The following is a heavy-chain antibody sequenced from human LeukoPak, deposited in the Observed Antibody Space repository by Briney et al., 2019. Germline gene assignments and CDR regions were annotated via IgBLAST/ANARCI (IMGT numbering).Heavy chain of an antibody. D-gene: IGHD3-10*01. CDR3: ARSDGYGLVGI. V-gene: IGHV4-39*07. CDR1: GASISSGSKY. J-gene: IGHJ3*02. CDR2: IYSSGST. Sequence: SGTLSLTRSVSGASISSGSKYWGWIRQPPGKTLEWIGSIYSSGSTYYNPSLKSRVIIIIDAPKNHFSLTLSSVTAADTAVYYCARSDGYGLVGIWGQGTMVTVSS.